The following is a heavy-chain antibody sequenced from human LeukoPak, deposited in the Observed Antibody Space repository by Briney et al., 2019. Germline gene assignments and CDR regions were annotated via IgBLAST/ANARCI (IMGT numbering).Heavy chain of an antibody. D-gene: IGHD6-13*01. V-gene: IGHV3-23*01. Sequence: PGGSLRLSCAASGFTFSSYAMSWVHQAPGKGLEWVSGISGGGGSTYYADSVKGRFTISRDNSRNTLYLQMNSPRAEDTAVYYCAILPGYSSGWYEVNYWGQGTLVTVSS. CDR1: GFTFSSYA. CDR2: ISGGGGST. J-gene: IGHJ4*02. CDR3: AILPGYSSGWYEVNY.